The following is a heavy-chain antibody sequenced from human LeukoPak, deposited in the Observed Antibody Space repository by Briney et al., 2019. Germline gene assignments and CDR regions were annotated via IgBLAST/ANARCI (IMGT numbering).Heavy chain of an antibody. CDR3: AKKRTPVARTNYFDY. CDR1: GFTFSSYA. D-gene: IGHD5-12*01. V-gene: IGHV3-23*01. Sequence: PGGSLRLSCAASGFTFSSYAMSWVRQAPGKGLEWVSAISGSGGSTYYADSVKGRFTISRDNSKNTVYMQMTSVTAEDTARYYCAKKRTPVARTNYFDYWGLGTLVTVSS. J-gene: IGHJ4*02. CDR2: ISGSGGST.